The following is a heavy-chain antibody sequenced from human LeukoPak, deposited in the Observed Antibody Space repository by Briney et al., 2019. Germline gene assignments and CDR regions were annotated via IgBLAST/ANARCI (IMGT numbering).Heavy chain of an antibody. CDR3: ARAYGYGDDGPYDY. V-gene: IGHV3-21*01. J-gene: IGHJ4*02. D-gene: IGHD4-17*01. CDR1: ALTFSNCS. CDR2: ISSIGYI. Sequence: GGSLRLSCAASALTFSNCSMNWVRQAPRNGLEWVSSISSIGYIYYEDSFKGRLTSSRNNATNSPYLQMNSLRAEEKAVYYCARAYGYGDDGPYDYWGQGTLVTVSS.